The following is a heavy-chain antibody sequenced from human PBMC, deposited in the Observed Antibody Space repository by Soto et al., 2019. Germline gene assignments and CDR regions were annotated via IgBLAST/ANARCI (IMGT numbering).Heavy chain of an antibody. CDR3: ARDAGYSYGYH. J-gene: IGHJ5*02. Sequence: QVQLVQSGAEVKKPGASVKVSCKASGYTFNSYAMNWVRQAPGQRLEWMGWINAGNGNTKYSQKFQGRVTITRDTSESKAYMELSSLRSEDTAVYYCARDAGYSYGYHWGQGTLVTVSS. V-gene: IGHV1-3*01. CDR1: GYTFNSYA. CDR2: INAGNGNT. D-gene: IGHD5-18*01.